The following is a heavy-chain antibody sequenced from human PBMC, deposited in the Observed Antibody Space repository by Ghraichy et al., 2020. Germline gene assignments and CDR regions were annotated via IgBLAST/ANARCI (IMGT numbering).Heavy chain of an antibody. V-gene: IGHV3-7*01. CDR2: INPDGSGK. D-gene: IGHD3-16*01. CDR1: GFTFSDSW. CDR3: ARQPTSAGYAVDI. Sequence: GESLNISCAASGFTFSDSWMSWVRQAPGKGLEWVANINPDGSGKNFVDSVKGRFTISRDNAKNSLYLQMNSMRAEDTAVYYCARQPTSAGYAVDIWGQGTMVTVSS. J-gene: IGHJ3*02.